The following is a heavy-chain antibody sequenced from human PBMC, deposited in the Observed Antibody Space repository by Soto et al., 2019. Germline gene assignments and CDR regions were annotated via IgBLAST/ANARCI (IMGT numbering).Heavy chain of an antibody. D-gene: IGHD3-3*01. J-gene: IGHJ5*02. CDR2: ISHDGRIE. V-gene: IGHV3-30-3*01. CDR3: ARDGLPDDFRSGGYWFDP. CDR1: GFTFSTFA. Sequence: GSLRLSCAAPGFTFSTFALHWVRQAPGEGLEWVALISHDGRIEKYADSVKGRFTISRDNSKNTLYMQMDSLRPEDTSVYYCARDGLPDDFRSGGYWFDPWGQGDQVTVSS.